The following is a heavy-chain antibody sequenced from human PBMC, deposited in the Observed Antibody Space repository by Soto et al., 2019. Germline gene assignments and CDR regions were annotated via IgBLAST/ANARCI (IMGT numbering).Heavy chain of an antibody. CDR2: IYPGDSDT. CDR3: ARVLCSSCYVGIGYFDY. Sequence: PGESLKISCKGSGYSFTNYWIGWVRQMPGKGLEGMGIIYPGDSDTRYSPSFQGQVTISADKSISTAYLQWSSLKASDTAMYYCARVLCSSCYVGIGYFDYWGQGTLVTVSS. V-gene: IGHV5-51*01. J-gene: IGHJ4*02. CDR1: GYSFTNYW. D-gene: IGHD2-15*01.